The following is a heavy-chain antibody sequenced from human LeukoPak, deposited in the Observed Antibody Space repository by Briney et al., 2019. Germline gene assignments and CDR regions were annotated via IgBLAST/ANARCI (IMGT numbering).Heavy chain of an antibody. CDR1: GFIFSNAW. D-gene: IGHD3-22*01. V-gene: IGHV3-15*01. CDR3: TTDGTYYYDSTFSY. CDR2: IKSKTDGGTT. Sequence: GGSLRLSCAASGFIFSNAWMSWVRQAPGKGLEWVGRIKSKTDGGTTDYAAPVKGRFTISRDDSKNTLYLQMNSLKTEDTAVYYCTTDGTYYYDSTFSYWGQGTLVTVSS. J-gene: IGHJ4*02.